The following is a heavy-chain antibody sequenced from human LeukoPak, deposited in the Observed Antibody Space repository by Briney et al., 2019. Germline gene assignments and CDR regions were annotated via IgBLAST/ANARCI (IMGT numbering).Heavy chain of an antibody. J-gene: IGHJ4*02. Sequence: SGGSLRLSCAASGFTFSSYAMSWVRQAPGKGLEWVSAISGSGGSTYYADSVEGRFTISRDNSKNTLYLQMNSLRAEDTAVYYCAKGDNSGSYFFDYWGQGTLVTVSS. CDR2: ISGSGGST. CDR3: AKGDNSGSYFFDY. V-gene: IGHV3-23*01. CDR1: GFTFSSYA. D-gene: IGHD1-26*01.